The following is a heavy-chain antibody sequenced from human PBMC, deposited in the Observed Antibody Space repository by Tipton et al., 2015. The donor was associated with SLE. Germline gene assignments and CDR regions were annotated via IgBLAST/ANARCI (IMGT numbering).Heavy chain of an antibody. CDR3: ARIFRGGSYFFDY. V-gene: IGHV3-30*02. CDR1: GFTFSSYG. CDR2: IRYDGGNK. J-gene: IGHJ4*02. Sequence: SLRLSCAASGFTFSSYGMHWVRQAPGKGLEWVAFIRYDGGNKYYADSVKGRFTISRDNSKNTLYLQMNSLRAEDTAVYYCARIFRGGSYFFDYWGQGTLVTVSS. D-gene: IGHD1-26*01.